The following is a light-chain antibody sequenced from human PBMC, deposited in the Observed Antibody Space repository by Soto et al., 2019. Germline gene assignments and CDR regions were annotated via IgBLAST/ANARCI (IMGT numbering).Light chain of an antibody. CDR3: CSYSAITYLGGV. V-gene: IGLV2-14*01. J-gene: IGLJ3*02. Sequence: QSALTQPASVSGSPGQSITISCTGTSSDIGNYNYVSWYQQHAGEAPKLIIYEVSHRPSGVSSRFSGSKSGNTDSLTISRLQAVDEADYYCCSYSAITYLGGVFGGGTKLTVL. CDR1: SSDIGNYNY. CDR2: EVS.